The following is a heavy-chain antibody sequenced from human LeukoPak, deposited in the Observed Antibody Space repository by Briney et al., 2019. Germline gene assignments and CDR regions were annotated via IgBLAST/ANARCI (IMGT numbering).Heavy chain of an antibody. CDR2: ISAYNGNK. Sequence: GASVKVSCKASGYTFTSYGISWVRQAPGQGLEWVAWISAYNGNKNSAEKFQGRVTMTIDTSTSTAYMELRSLKSDDTAVYYCVRHIKPAGPWDGMDVWGQGTTVIVSS. D-gene: IGHD1-26*01. CDR3: VRHIKPAGPWDGMDV. J-gene: IGHJ6*02. V-gene: IGHV1-18*04. CDR1: GYTFTSYG.